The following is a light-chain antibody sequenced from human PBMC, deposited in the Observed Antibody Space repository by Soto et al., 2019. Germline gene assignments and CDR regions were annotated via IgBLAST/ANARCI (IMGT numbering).Light chain of an antibody. CDR2: AAS. V-gene: IGKV1-9*01. J-gene: IGKJ2*01. Sequence: IQLTQSPSSLSASIGDRVTITCRASQDIASYLAWYQQKPGHAPKLLIYAASTLHSGVPSRFSGSGSGTDFTLTISSLQPEDFVTYYCQQLNVNLLFGQGTKLEIK. CDR3: QQLNVNLL. CDR1: QDIASY.